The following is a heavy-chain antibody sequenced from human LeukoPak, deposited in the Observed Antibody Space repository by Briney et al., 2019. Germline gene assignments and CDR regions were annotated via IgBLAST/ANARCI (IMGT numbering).Heavy chain of an antibody. Sequence: PGGSLRLSCAASGFTFDDYAMHWVRQAPEKGLEWVSGISWNSGSIGYADSVKGRFTISRDNAKNSLYLQMNSLRAEDTALYYCAKDGYCSSTSCYGDYYYYGMDVWGQGTTVTVSS. V-gene: IGHV3-9*01. J-gene: IGHJ6*02. D-gene: IGHD2-2*01. CDR1: GFTFDDYA. CDR2: ISWNSGSI. CDR3: AKDGYCSSTSCYGDYYYYGMDV.